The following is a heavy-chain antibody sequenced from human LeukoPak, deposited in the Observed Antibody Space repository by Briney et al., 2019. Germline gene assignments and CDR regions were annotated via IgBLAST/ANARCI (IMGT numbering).Heavy chain of an antibody. CDR1: GFTFSSYA. CDR2: ISYDGSNK. V-gene: IGHV3-30*04. J-gene: IGHJ4*02. D-gene: IGHD3-16*01. Sequence: GGSLRLSCAASGFTFSSYAMHWVRQAPGKGLEWVAVISYDGSNKYYADSVKGRFTISRDNSKNTPYLQMNSLRAEDTAVYYCARDPLEFGYFDYWGQGTLVTVSS. CDR3: ARDPLEFGYFDY.